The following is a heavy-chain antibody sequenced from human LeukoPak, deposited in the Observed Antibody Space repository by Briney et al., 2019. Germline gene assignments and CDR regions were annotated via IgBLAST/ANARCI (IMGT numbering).Heavy chain of an antibody. V-gene: IGHV1-69*04. J-gene: IGHJ6*02. CDR3: AREARFGEDYGMDV. CDR1: GGTFSSYA. CDR2: IIPMVGIA. D-gene: IGHD3-10*01. Sequence: ASVTVSFTASGGTFSSYAITWVRQAPGQGLEWMGRIIPMVGIANYAQKFQGRVTINADKSTSTAYMELSSLRSEDTAVYYCAREARFGEDYGMDVWGQGTTVTVSS.